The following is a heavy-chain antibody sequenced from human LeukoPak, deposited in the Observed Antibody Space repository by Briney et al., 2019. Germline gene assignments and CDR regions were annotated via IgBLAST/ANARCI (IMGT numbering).Heavy chain of an antibody. CDR1: GVSISSSSYY. J-gene: IGHJ2*01. CDR3: ARGLSMIVVVVHDWYFDL. Sequence: SETLSLTCTASGVSISSSSYYWGWIRQPPGKGLEWIGNIYYSRSTHYSPSLKSRVTISVDTSKNQFSLKLSSVTAADTAVYYCARGLSMIVVVVHDWYFDLWGRGTLVTVSS. CDR2: IYYSRST. V-gene: IGHV4-39*01. D-gene: IGHD3-22*01.